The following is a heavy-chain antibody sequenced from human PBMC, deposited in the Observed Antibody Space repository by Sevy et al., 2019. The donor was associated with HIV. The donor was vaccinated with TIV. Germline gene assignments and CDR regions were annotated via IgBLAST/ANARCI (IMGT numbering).Heavy chain of an antibody. CDR1: GFTFRNFW. CDR3: AKSYFGSGTSYGMDL. D-gene: IGHD3-10*01. J-gene: IGHJ6*02. Sequence: GGSLRLSCAVSGFTFRNFWMSWVRRAPGKGLEWVANLSQDGSEKDYVDSVRGRFTISRDNAKNGLFLQQNSLRADDTAIYYCAKSYFGSGTSYGMDLWGRGTTVTVSS. CDR2: LSQDGSEK. V-gene: IGHV3-7*01.